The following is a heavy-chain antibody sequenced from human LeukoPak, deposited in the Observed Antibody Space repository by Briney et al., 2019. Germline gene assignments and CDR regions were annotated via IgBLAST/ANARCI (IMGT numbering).Heavy chain of an antibody. V-gene: IGHV3-30*18. J-gene: IGHJ4*02. D-gene: IGHD3-16*02. CDR2: ISYDGSNK. Sequence: QTGGSLRLSCAASGFTFSNYGMHWVRQAPGKGLEWEAVISYDGSNKYYADSVKGRFTISRDKSKNTLYLQMNSLRAEDTAMYYCAKVKDDGYLKNYLDYWGQGTLVTVSS. CDR3: AKVKDDGYLKNYLDY. CDR1: GFTFSNYG.